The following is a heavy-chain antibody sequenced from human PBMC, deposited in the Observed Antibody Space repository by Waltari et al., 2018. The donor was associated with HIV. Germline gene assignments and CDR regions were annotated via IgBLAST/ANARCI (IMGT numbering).Heavy chain of an antibody. J-gene: IGHJ3*02. CDR3: ARIEAKHAFDI. CDR2: IGGHTTNA. CDR1: GFTFSPSGNYI. Sequence: EVQLVESGGGLVKPGGSLRLSGAGSGFTFSPSGNYIMAWVRQAPGKGLEWVSSIGGHTTNAFYADSVKGRFTISRDNAKTSLYLQMNSLRVEDTAVYYCARIEAKHAFDIWGQGTRVTVSS. V-gene: IGHV3-21*02.